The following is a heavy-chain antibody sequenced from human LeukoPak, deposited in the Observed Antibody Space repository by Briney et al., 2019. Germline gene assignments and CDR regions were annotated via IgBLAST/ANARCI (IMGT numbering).Heavy chain of an antibody. CDR3: AKQVLYYDSSGSAVKYFGY. D-gene: IGHD3-22*01. Sequence: QPGGSLRLSCAASGFTFSSYAMSWVRQAPGKGLEWVSAISGSGGSTYYADSVKGRFTISRDNSKNTLYLQMNSLRAEDTAVYYCAKQVLYYDSSGSAVKYFGYWGQGTLATVSS. CDR2: ISGSGGST. J-gene: IGHJ4*02. V-gene: IGHV3-23*01. CDR1: GFTFSSYA.